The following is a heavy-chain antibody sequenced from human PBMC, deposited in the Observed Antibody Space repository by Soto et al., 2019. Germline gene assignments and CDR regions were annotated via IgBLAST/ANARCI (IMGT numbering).Heavy chain of an antibody. D-gene: IGHD2-15*01. J-gene: IGHJ5*02. CDR3: ARSPVVVVAATFWFDP. V-gene: IGHV4-31*03. CDR2: IYYSGST. CDR1: GGSISSGCYY. Sequence: TLSLTFTVSGGSISSGCYYWSWIRQHPGKGLEWIGYIYYSGSTYYNPSLKSRVTISVDTSKNQFSLKLSSVTAADTAVYYCARSPVVVVAATFWFDPWGQGTLVTVSS.